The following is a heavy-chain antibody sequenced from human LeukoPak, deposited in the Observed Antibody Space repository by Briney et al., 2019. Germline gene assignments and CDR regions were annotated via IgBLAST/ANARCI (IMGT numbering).Heavy chain of an antibody. J-gene: IGHJ4*02. V-gene: IGHV4-39*07. D-gene: IGHD6-13*01. CDR3: ARVSSSWYSFGY. Sequence: PSETLSLTCTVSGGSISSSSYYWGWIRQPPGKGLEWIGSIYYSGSTYYNPSLKSRVTISVDTSKNQFSLELSSVTAADTAVYYCARVSSSWYSFGYWGQGTLVTVSS. CDR2: IYYSGST. CDR1: GGSISSSSYY.